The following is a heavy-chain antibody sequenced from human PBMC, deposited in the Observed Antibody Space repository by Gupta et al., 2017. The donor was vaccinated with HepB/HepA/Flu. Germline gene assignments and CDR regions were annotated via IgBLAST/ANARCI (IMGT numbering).Heavy chain of an antibody. Sequence: QITLKESGPTLVKPTQTLTLTCTFSGFSLSTSGVGVGWIRQPPGKALEWLALIYWNDDKRYSPSLKSRLTITKDTSKNQVVLTMTNMDPVDTATYYCAHSQTGVTANDAFDIWGQGTMVTVSS. CDR3: AHSQTGVTANDAFDI. D-gene: IGHD1-20*01. J-gene: IGHJ3*02. V-gene: IGHV2-5*01. CDR1: GFSLSTSGVG. CDR2: IYWNDDK.